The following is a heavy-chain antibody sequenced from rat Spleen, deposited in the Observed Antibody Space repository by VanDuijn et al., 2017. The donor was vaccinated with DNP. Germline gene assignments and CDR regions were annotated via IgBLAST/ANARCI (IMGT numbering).Heavy chain of an antibody. CDR2: ISSGGST. V-gene: IGHV2-19*01. CDR3: TRGGGGYSEY. D-gene: IGHD1-11*01. CDR1: GFSLTDYS. J-gene: IGHJ2*01. Sequence: QVQLKESGPGMVQPSQTLSLTCTVSGFSLTDYSVYWVRQPPGKVLEWIAAISSGGSTYYNSALKSRLSISRDTSKSQVFLKMNSLQTENTASYYCTRGGGGYSEYWGQGVMVTVSS.